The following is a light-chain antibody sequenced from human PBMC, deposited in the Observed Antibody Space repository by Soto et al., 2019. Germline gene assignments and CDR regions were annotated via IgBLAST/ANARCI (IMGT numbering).Light chain of an antibody. V-gene: IGLV3-21*04. CDR1: NIGSKS. CDR3: QVWDISSDVI. Sequence: SYELTQPPSVSVAPGKTAKITCGGNNIGSKSVHWYQQKPGQAPVLVIYYDSDRPSGIPERLSGSNSGSTATLTISRVEAGDEADYYCQVWDISSDVIFGGGTQLTVL. CDR2: YDS. J-gene: IGLJ2*01.